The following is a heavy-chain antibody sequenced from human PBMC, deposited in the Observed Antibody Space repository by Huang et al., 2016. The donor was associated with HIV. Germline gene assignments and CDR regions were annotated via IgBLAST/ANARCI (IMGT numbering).Heavy chain of an antibody. D-gene: IGHD3-22*01. CDR3: AKDGRGSGTYYDYFEY. Sequence: QVQLVESGGGVVQPGRSLRLSCAAFGFTFNKFDMHWVRQAPGKGMEWVAIIQEDGSRKYHGDSVKGRFTISRDNSKNTVYLQMNSLRVEETAVYYCAKDGRGSGTYYDYFEYWGQGTLVTVSS. CDR1: GFTFNKFD. V-gene: IGHV3-30*18. CDR2: IQEDGSRK. J-gene: IGHJ4*02.